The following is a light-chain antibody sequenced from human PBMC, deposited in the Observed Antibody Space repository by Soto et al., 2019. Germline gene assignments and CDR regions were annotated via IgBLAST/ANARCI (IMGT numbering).Light chain of an antibody. V-gene: IGLV1-47*01. CDR2: RDD. CDR1: SSNIGSNY. J-gene: IGLJ3*02. CDR3: ATWDDSLSGPV. Sequence: QSVLTQPPSASRTPGQRVSISCSGSSSNIGSNYVYWYQQLPGTAPKLLTHRDDQRPSGVPDRFSGSKSGTSASLAISGLRSEDEAVYYCATWDDSLSGPVFGGGTKLTVL.